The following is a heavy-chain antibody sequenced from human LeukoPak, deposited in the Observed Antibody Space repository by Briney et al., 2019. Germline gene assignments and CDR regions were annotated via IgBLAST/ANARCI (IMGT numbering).Heavy chain of an antibody. J-gene: IGHJ4*02. CDR3: ARGTYCGGDCYYAPLPSPDY. CDR1: GFTVSSNY. Sequence: GGSLRLSCAASGFTVSSNYMSWVRQAPGKGLEWVSYISSSGSPIYYADSVKGRFTISRDNAKNSLYLQVNSLRAEDTAVYYCARGTYCGGDCYYAPLPSPDYWGQGTLVTVSS. D-gene: IGHD2-21*02. V-gene: IGHV3-11*04. CDR2: ISSSGSPI.